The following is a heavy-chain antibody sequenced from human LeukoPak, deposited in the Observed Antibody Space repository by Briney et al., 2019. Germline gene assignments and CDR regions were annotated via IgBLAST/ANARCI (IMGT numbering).Heavy chain of an antibody. Sequence: PGGSLRLSCAASGFTFSSFGMHWVRQAPGKGLEWVSVIWFDGSDQYYADSVKGRFTIFRDNSKNTLYLQMNSLRAEDTAVYYCAREDLVGAPEWYFDLWGRGTLVTVSS. CDR3: AREDLVGAPEWYFDL. J-gene: IGHJ2*01. CDR1: GFTFSSFG. V-gene: IGHV3-33*01. D-gene: IGHD1-26*01. CDR2: IWFDGSDQ.